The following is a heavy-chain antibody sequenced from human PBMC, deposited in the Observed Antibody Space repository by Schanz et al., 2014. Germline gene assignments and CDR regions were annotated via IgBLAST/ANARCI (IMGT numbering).Heavy chain of an antibody. J-gene: IGHJ4*02. Sequence: QVQLQESGPGLVKPSETLSLTCTVSGASISNYYWNWIRQPPGKGLQWIGYIYFTASTNYNPSLRRRVTMSVDTSKTHFSLKRSSVTAADTAVYYCARHRVYGAFDLWGQGTLVTVSS. CDR1: GASISNYY. D-gene: IGHD4-17*01. CDR3: ARHRVYGAFDL. CDR2: IYFTAST. V-gene: IGHV4-59*08.